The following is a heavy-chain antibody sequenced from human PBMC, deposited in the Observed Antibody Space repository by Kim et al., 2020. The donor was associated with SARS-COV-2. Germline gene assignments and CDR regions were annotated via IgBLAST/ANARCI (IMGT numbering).Heavy chain of an antibody. CDR3: ARDLDANVAAAGRYIYYYSYYIDI. CDR1: GYIVSAYY. V-gene: IGHV1-46*01. Sequence: ASVKVSCEASGYIVSAYYMHWVRQAPGHGLEWVGLIDPSGGVTNYAQKFQGRVTLTSDTSTNTVYMEMRSLRPDDTAVYYCARDLDANVAAAGRYIYYYSYYIDIWGTGTTVTVSS. J-gene: IGHJ6*03. CDR2: IDPSGGVT. D-gene: IGHD6-13*01.